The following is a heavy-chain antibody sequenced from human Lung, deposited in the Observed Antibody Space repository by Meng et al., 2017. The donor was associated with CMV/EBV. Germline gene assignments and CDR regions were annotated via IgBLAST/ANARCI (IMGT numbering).Heavy chain of an antibody. CDR2: ISGSGGST. J-gene: IGHJ6*02. CDR3: AKDGVVIPEGGMDV. V-gene: IGHV3-23*01. CDR1: GFTFTSYA. Sequence: ESXKISXAASGFTFTSYAMSWVRQAPGKGLEWVSAISGSGGSTYYADSVKGRFTISRDNSKNTLYLQMNSLRAEDTAVYYCAKDGVVIPEGGMDVWGQGTXVPVAS. D-gene: IGHD2-2*01.